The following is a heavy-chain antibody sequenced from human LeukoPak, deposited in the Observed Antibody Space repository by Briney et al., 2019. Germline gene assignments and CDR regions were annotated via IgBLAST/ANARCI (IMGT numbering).Heavy chain of an antibody. CDR1: GGSISSGGYY. J-gene: IGHJ4*02. CDR2: IYYSGST. V-gene: IGHV4-31*03. Sequence: SETLSLTCTVSGGSISSGGYYWSWIRQHPGKGLEWIGYIYYSGSTYYNPSLKSRVTISVDTSKNQFSLKLSSVTAADTAVYYCASNSELTVTTSFGYWGQGTLVTVSS. CDR3: ASNSELTVTTSFGY. D-gene: IGHD4-17*01.